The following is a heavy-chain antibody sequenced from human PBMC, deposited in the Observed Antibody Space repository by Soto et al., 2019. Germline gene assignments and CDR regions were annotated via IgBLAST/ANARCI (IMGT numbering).Heavy chain of an antibody. CDR1: GVTISTYA. D-gene: IGHD3-3*01. Sequence: EVQLVESGGGLVKPGGSLRLSCTASGVTISTYAMNWVRQAPGKGLEWVSTISDTGGATFYAGSVKGRFTISRDNSKNTVYLQMRSLRVEDTAVYFCAIGRRKKSGSNTWFDPWGRGTLVTVSS. CDR3: AIGRRKKSGSNTWFDP. J-gene: IGHJ5*02. CDR2: ISDTGGAT. V-gene: IGHV3-23*04.